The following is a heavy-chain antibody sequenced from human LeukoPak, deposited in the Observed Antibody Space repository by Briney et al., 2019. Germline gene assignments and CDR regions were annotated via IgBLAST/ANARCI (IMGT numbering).Heavy chain of an antibody. V-gene: IGHV4-59*08. D-gene: IGHD5-12*01. J-gene: IGHJ3*02. Sequence: SETLSLTCTVSGGSISSYYWSRIRQPPGKGLEWIGYIYYSGSTNYNPSLKSRVTISVDTSKNQFSLKLSSVTAADTAVYYCARVDPTLDAFDIWGQGTMVTVSS. CDR3: ARVDPTLDAFDI. CDR1: GGSISSYY. CDR2: IYYSGST.